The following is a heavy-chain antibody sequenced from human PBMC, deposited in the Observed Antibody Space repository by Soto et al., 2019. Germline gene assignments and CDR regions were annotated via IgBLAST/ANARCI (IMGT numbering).Heavy chain of an antibody. D-gene: IGHD5-12*01. J-gene: IGHJ5*02. V-gene: IGHV4-4*02. CDR3: AGHPSGSRIWLGP. CDR1: GDSTRSRNW. CDR2: VNQSVTS. Sequence: SETLSLTCGVSGDSTRSRNWWTWLRRPPVRGLEWIGEVNQSVTSNYNPSLKSRVTMSVDTSTNQLSMRLTSVNAADTAMDYFAGHPSGSRIWLGPWGPGTLVTVSS.